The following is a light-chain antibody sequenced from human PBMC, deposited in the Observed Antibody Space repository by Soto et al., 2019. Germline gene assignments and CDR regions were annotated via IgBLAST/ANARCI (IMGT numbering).Light chain of an antibody. Sequence: QSVLTQPASVSGSPGQSITISCTGTSSDVGSYNLVSWYQQHPGKATKLMIYEGSKRPSGVSNLFSGSKSGNTASLTISGLQAEDEADYYCCSYAGSVVFGGGTKVTAL. CDR3: CSYAGSVV. CDR2: EGS. V-gene: IGLV2-23*01. J-gene: IGLJ2*01. CDR1: SSDVGSYNL.